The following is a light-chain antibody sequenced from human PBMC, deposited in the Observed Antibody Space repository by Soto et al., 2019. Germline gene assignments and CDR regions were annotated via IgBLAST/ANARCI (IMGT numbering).Light chain of an antibody. J-gene: IGKJ1*01. CDR1: QSVSTR. Sequence: DIQMTQSPSSLSACVGDRGTIICRASQSVSTRLAWYQQKPGKAPELLIYAASTLQSGVPSRFSGSGSGTDFTLTISCLQSEDFATYYCQQYYSFPPTFGQGTTVDIK. V-gene: IGKV1-5*02. CDR3: QQYYSFPPT. CDR2: AAS.